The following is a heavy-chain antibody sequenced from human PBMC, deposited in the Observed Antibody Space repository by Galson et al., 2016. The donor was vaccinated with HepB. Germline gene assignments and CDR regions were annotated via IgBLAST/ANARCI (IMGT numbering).Heavy chain of an antibody. D-gene: IGHD2-2*01. CDR1: GFTFSTYY. Sequence: SLRLSCAASGFTFSTYYMIWVRQPPGKGLEWVAGTKQDGSEKYYVDSVKGRFTISRDNAKNSLYVQMDSLRAEDTAVYFCARERFCSSATCYVGDAFHIGGQGTMVTVSS. V-gene: IGHV3-7*05. J-gene: IGHJ3*02. CDR3: ARERFCSSATCYVGDAFHI. CDR2: TKQDGSEK.